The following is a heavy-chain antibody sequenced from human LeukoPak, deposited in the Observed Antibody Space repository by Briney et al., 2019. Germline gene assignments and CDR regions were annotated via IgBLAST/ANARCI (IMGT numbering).Heavy chain of an antibody. D-gene: IGHD3-22*01. J-gene: IGHJ4*02. CDR3: AYYDSSGYYYVYGY. CDR2: IIPIFGTA. CDR1: GGTFSSYA. V-gene: IGHV1-69*13. Sequence: PVKVSCKASGGTFSSYAISWVRQAPGQGLEWMGGIIPIFGTANYAQKFQGRVTITADESTSTAYMELSSLRSEDTAVYYCAYYDSSGYYYVYGYWGQGTLVTVSS.